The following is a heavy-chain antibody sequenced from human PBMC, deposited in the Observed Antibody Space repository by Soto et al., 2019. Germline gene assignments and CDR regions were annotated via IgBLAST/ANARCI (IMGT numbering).Heavy chain of an antibody. Sequence: LRLSCAASGFTFSSYSMNWVRQAPGKGLEWVSSISSSSSYIYYADSVKGRFTISRDNAKNSLYLQMNSLRAEDTAVYYCARDWEQLVSGYGMDVWGQGTTVTVSS. D-gene: IGHD6-6*01. J-gene: IGHJ6*02. V-gene: IGHV3-21*01. CDR2: ISSSSSYI. CDR1: GFTFSSYS. CDR3: ARDWEQLVSGYGMDV.